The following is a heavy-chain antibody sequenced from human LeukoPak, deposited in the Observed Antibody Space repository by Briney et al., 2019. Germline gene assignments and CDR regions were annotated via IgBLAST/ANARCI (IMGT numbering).Heavy chain of an antibody. Sequence: SVKVSCKASGGTFSSYAISWVRQAPGQGLEWMGGIIPIFGTANYAQKFQGRVTITADESTSTAYIELSSLRSEDTAVYYCARGGYQLLKTMWAFDIWGQGTMVTVSS. CDR3: ARGGYQLLKTMWAFDI. CDR2: IIPIFGTA. CDR1: GGTFSSYA. J-gene: IGHJ3*02. V-gene: IGHV1-69*13. D-gene: IGHD2-2*01.